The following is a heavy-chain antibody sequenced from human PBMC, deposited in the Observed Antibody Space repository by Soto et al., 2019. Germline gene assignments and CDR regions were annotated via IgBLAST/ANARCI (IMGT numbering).Heavy chain of an antibody. J-gene: IGHJ6*02. V-gene: IGHV1-3*01. CDR1: GYTFTSYA. D-gene: IGHD3-22*01. Sequence: ASVKVSCKASGYTFTSYAMHWVRQAPGQRLEWMGWINAGNGNTKYSQKFQGRVTITRDTSASTAYMELSRLRSDDTAVYYCARANHDSSGYYYGRSYYYYGMDVWGQGTTVTVSS. CDR2: INAGNGNT. CDR3: ARANHDSSGYYYGRSYYYYGMDV.